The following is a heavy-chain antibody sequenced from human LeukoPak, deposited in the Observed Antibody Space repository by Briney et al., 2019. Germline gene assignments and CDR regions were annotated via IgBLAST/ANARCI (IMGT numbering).Heavy chain of an antibody. CDR2: IYASGST. D-gene: IGHD6-19*01. Sequence: SETLSLTCTVSGDSISNYYWSWIRQPAGKGLEWIGRIYASGSTDYNPSLKSRVTISVDTSKNQFSLKLTSVTAADTAVYYCARDRGSSGWNDHWGQGTLVTVSS. CDR1: GDSISNYY. CDR3: ARDRGSSGWNDH. J-gene: IGHJ5*02. V-gene: IGHV4-4*07.